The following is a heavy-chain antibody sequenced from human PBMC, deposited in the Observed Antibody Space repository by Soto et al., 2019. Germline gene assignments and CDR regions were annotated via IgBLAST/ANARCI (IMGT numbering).Heavy chain of an antibody. CDR3: ARGPPCH. J-gene: IGHJ4*02. CDR2: IYSTGST. Sequence: PSDTLSLTCTVSGCSISSYYWSWILQPLGKGLEGIGYIYSTGSTNYNPALKSRVTMSVDPPTNQFSLNLISLTAADTALYYCARGPPCHWGQGTLVSVSS. CDR1: GCSISSYY. V-gene: IGHV4-59*07.